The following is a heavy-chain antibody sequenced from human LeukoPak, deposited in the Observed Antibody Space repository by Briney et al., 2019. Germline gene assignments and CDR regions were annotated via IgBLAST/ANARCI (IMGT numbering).Heavy chain of an antibody. Sequence: SETLSLTCTLSGGSISSDHWNWIRQPPGKGLECSGYINYSVSTNYNPSLRCRVTISFDTSKNLFSLRLSSVPAADTAVYYCARGSKNYDFWSGYYPPPHYYMDVWGKGTSVTVSS. J-gene: IGHJ6*03. V-gene: IGHV4-59*01. CDR2: INYSVST. D-gene: IGHD3-3*01. CDR1: GGSISSDH. CDR3: ARGSKNYDFWSGYYPPPHYYMDV.